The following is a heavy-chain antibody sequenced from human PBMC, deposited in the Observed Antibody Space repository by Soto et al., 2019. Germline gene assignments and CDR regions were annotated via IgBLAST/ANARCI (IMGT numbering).Heavy chain of an antibody. Sequence: ASVKVSCKASGYTFTGYYMHWVRQAPGQGLEWMGWINPNSGGTNYAQKFQGWVTMTRDTSISTAYMELSRLRSDDTAVYYCARDLSSSWTPVVYYYFDYWGQGTLVTVSS. V-gene: IGHV1-2*04. CDR3: ARDLSSSWTPVVYYYFDY. D-gene: IGHD6-13*01. J-gene: IGHJ4*02. CDR2: INPNSGGT. CDR1: GYTFTGYY.